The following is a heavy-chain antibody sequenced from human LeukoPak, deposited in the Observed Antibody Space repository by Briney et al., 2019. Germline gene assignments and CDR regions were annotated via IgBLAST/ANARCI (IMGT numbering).Heavy chain of an antibody. D-gene: IGHD6-13*01. J-gene: IGHJ5*02. CDR2: IYPGDSDT. CDR3: ARQYSSSWYGGNHNWFDP. V-gene: IGHV5-51*01. CDR1: GYSFTSYW. Sequence: RGESLKISCKGSGYSFTSYWIGWVRQMPGKGLEWMGIIYPGDSDTRYSPSFQGQVTISADKSISTAYLQWSSLKASDTAMYYCARQYSSSWYGGNHNWFDPWGQGTLVTVSS.